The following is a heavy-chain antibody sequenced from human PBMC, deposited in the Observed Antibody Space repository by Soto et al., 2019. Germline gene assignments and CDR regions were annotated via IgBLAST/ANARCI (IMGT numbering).Heavy chain of an antibody. CDR1: GFTVSSNY. CDR2: IYSGGST. D-gene: IGHD2-8*01. J-gene: IGHJ6*03. V-gene: IGHV3-53*04. Sequence: GGSLRLSCAASGFTVSSNYMSWVRQAPGKGLEWVSVIYSGGSTYYADSVKGRFTISRHNSKNTLYLQMNSLRAEDTAVYYCARGGGYRCTNGVCYRSYYYYYMDVWGKGTTVTVSS. CDR3: ARGGGYRCTNGVCYRSYYYYYMDV.